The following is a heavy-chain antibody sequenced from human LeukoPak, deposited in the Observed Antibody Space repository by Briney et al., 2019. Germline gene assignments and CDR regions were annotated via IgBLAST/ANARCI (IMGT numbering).Heavy chain of an antibody. CDR2: IYYSGST. V-gene: IGHV4-59*01. CDR1: GGSISSYY. Sequence: SETLSLTCTVSGGSISSYYWSWIRQPPGKGLEWIGYIYYSGSTNYNPSLKSRVTISVDTSKNQFSLKLSSVTAADTAVYYCARGRQRLVQGYWGQGTLVTVSS. J-gene: IGHJ4*02. D-gene: IGHD6-13*01. CDR3: ARGRQRLVQGY.